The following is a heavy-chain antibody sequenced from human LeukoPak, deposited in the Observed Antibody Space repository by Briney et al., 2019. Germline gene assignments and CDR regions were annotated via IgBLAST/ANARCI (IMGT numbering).Heavy chain of an antibody. D-gene: IGHD2-15*01. Sequence: GGSLRLSCAASGFTFSSYAMSCVRQAPGKGLEWVSTLSGSGASTSYADSVKGRFTISRDNSKNTLYLQMNSLRAEDTARYYCAKQKGYCSGGSRYYSDYWGQGTLVTVSS. V-gene: IGHV3-23*01. J-gene: IGHJ4*02. CDR3: AKQKGYCSGGSRYYSDY. CDR1: GFTFSSYA. CDR2: LSGSGAST.